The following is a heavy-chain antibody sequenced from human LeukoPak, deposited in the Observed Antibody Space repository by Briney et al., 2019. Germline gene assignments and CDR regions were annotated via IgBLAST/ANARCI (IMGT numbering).Heavy chain of an antibody. CDR3: ARGHWDYGDYVEGVP. V-gene: IGHV4-59*01. Sequence: SETLSLTCTVSGGSISSYYWSWIRQPPGKGLEWIGYIYYSGSTNYNPSLKSRVTISVDTSKNQFSPKLSSVTAADTAVYYCARGHWDYGDYVEGVPWGQGTLVTVSS. CDR1: GGSISSYY. CDR2: IYYSGST. D-gene: IGHD4-17*01. J-gene: IGHJ5*02.